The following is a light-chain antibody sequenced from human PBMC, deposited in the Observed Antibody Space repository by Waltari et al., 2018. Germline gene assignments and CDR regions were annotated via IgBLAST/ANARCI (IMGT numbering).Light chain of an antibody. CDR3: QVWDTRSDHGV. CDR1: DIGTKS. Sequence: YVLTQPPSVSVAPGKTARIPCGGSDIGTKSVHWYKQRPGQAPVLVVYDDSDRPSGIPERFSGSNSANTATLSITRAEAGDEADYYCQVWDTRSDHGVFGGGTKLTVL. J-gene: IGLJ3*02. CDR2: DDS. V-gene: IGLV3-21*03.